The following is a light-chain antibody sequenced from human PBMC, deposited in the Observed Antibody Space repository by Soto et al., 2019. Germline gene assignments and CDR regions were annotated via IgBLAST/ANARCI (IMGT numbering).Light chain of an antibody. Sequence: DIQMTQSPSSLSASVGDRVTITCRASQGLRNYLAWYQQKPGKVPKLLIYAASTLQSGVPSRFSGSRSWTDFTLTISSPQPEDDATYYCQEYNSAPQTFGPGTKVY. CDR2: AAS. CDR1: QGLRNY. CDR3: QEYNSAPQT. J-gene: IGKJ3*01. V-gene: IGKV1-27*01.